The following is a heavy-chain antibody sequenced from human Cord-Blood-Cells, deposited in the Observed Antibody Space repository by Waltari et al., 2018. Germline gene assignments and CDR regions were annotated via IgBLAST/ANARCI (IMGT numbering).Heavy chain of an antibody. CDR3: ATHRWGVTYYYDSSGLSPFDY. J-gene: IGHJ4*02. CDR1: GGTFSSYA. V-gene: IGHV1-69*01. CDR2: IIPIFGTA. D-gene: IGHD3-22*01. Sequence: QVQLVQSGAEVKKPGSSVKVSCKASGGTFSSYAISWVRQAPGQGREGMGGIIPIFGTANYAQKFQGRVTITADESTSTAYMELSSLRSEDTAVYYCATHRWGVTYYYDSSGLSPFDYWGQGTLVTVSS.